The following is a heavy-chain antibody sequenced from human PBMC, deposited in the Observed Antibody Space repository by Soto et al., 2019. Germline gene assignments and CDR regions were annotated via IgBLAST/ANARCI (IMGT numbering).Heavy chain of an antibody. CDR3: ARDISGYYYGMDA. J-gene: IGHJ6*02. CDR1: GGSFSGYF. CDR2: INHTGST. Sequence: QVQLQQWGAGLLKPSETLSLTCAVYGGSFSGYFWSWVRQPPGKGLEWIGEINHTGSTKYNPSLKSRATISLDTSKNQVSLKVYSVTAADTGVYYCARDISGYYYGMDAWGQGTTVTVS. D-gene: IGHD3-3*02. V-gene: IGHV4-34*01.